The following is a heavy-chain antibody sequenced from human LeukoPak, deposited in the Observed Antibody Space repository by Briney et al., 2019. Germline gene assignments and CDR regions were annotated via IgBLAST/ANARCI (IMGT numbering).Heavy chain of an antibody. J-gene: IGHJ4*02. CDR1: GFTFDDYG. Sequence: GGSLRLSCAASGFTFDDYGMSWVRQAPGKGLEWVSGINWNGGTTGYADSVKGRFTISRDNAKNSLYVQMNSLRAEDTALYYSARDTYYYGSGSSGGFDFWGQGTLVTVSS. D-gene: IGHD3-10*01. CDR3: ARDTYYYGSGSSGGFDF. CDR2: INWNGGTT. V-gene: IGHV3-20*04.